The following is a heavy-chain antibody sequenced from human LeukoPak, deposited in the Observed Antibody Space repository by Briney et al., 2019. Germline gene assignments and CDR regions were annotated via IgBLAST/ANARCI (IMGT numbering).Heavy chain of an antibody. D-gene: IGHD1-14*01. J-gene: IGHJ4*02. CDR3: ARVAEPGLFDY. CDR2: IIPILGIA. Sequence: ASVKVSCKASGGTFSSYTISLVRQAPGQGLEWMGRIIPILGIANYAQKFQGRVTITADKSTSTAYMELSSLRSEDTAAYYCARVAEPGLFDYWGQGTLVTVSS. V-gene: IGHV1-69*02. CDR1: GGTFSSYT.